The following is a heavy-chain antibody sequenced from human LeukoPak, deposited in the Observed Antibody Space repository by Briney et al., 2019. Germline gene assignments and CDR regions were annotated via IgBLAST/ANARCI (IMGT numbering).Heavy chain of an antibody. Sequence: PGGSLRLSCAASGFTFSSYGMHWVRQAPGKGLEWVAVISYDGSNKYYADSVKGRFTISRDNSKNTLYLQMNSLRAEDTAVYYCAKDLVVVTAIGFDYWGQGTLVTVSS. CDR3: AKDLVVVTAIGFDY. V-gene: IGHV3-30*18. D-gene: IGHD2-21*02. CDR2: ISYDGSNK. CDR1: GFTFSSYG. J-gene: IGHJ4*02.